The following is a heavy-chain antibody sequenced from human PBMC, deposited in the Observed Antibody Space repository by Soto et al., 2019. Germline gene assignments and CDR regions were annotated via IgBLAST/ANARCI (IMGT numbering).Heavy chain of an antibody. Sequence: EVQLLESGGGLVQPGGSLRLSCAASGFTFSSYAMSWVRQAPGKGLEWVSAISGGGGSTYYADSVKGRFTISRDNSTNTLYLQMSSLRAEDTAVYYCAKDGRRWDLPADYWGQGALVTVSS. CDR2: ISGGGGST. CDR3: AKDGRRWDLPADY. CDR1: GFTFSSYA. D-gene: IGHD1-26*01. V-gene: IGHV3-23*01. J-gene: IGHJ4*02.